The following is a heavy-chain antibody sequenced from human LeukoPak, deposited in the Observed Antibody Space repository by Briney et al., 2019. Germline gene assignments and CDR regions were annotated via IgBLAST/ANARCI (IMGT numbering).Heavy chain of an antibody. CDR3: ARARGYYMDV. V-gene: IGHV3-74*01. J-gene: IGHJ6*03. CDR1: GFTFSSYL. Sequence: AGSLTLSCAASGFTFSSYLMQWVRQAPAKGLLWVSRINSDGSSTSYPHSVKGRFTISRDNAKNTLYLQMNSLRAEDTAVYYCARARGYYMDVWGKGTTVTVSS. CDR2: INSDGSST.